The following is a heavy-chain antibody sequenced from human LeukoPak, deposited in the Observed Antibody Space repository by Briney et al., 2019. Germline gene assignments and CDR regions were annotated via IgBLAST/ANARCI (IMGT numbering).Heavy chain of an antibody. CDR3: ARDYHDSSGYYVNTYYFDY. CDR2: ISAYNGNT. V-gene: IGHV1-18*04. Sequence: ASVKVSCKASGYTFTGYYMHWVRQAPGQGLEWMGWISAYNGNTNYAQKLQGRVTMTTDTSTSTAYMELSSLRSEDTAVYYCARDYHDSSGYYVNTYYFDYWGQGTLVTVSS. J-gene: IGHJ4*02. D-gene: IGHD3-22*01. CDR1: GYTFTGYY.